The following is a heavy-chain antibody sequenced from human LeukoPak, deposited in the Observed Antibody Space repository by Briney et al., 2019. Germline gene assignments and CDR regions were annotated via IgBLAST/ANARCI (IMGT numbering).Heavy chain of an antibody. V-gene: IGHV4-34*01. CDR3: ARRGQYYYGSGDY. Sequence: SETLSLTCAVYGGSFSGYYWSWIRQPPGKWLEWIGEINHSGSTNYNPSLKSRVTISVDTSKNQFSLKLSSVTAADTAVYYCARRGQYYYGSGDYWGQGTLVTVSS. CDR2: INHSGST. J-gene: IGHJ4*02. CDR1: GGSFSGYY. D-gene: IGHD3-10*01.